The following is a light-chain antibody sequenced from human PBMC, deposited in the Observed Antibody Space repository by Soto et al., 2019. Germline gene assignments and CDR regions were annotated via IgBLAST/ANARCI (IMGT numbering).Light chain of an antibody. Sequence: QSVLTQPASVSGSPGQSITISCTGTSTDPATYDLVSWYQQHPGKAPQLIIYEVAKRPSGVSNRFSGSKSGNTASLTISGLQAEDEADYYCSSYTSSSSSGVFGTGTKVTVL. V-gene: IGLV2-14*02. CDR2: EVA. CDR1: STDPATYDL. J-gene: IGLJ1*01. CDR3: SSYTSSSSSGV.